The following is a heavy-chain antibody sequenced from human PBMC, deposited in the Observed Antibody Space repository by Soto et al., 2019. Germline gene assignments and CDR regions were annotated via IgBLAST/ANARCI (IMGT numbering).Heavy chain of an antibody. CDR2: ISSSSSYI. CDR1: GFTFSSYS. J-gene: IGHJ6*02. V-gene: IGHV3-21*01. D-gene: IGHD6-19*01. Sequence: EVQLVESGGGLVKPGGSLRLSCAASGFTFSSYSMNWVRQAPGKGLEWVSSISSSSSYIYYADSVKGRFTISRDNAKNSLYLQMNSLRAEDTAVYYCARGEQWLASEKIYYYYYYGMDVWGQGTTVTVSS. CDR3: ARGEQWLASEKIYYYYYYGMDV.